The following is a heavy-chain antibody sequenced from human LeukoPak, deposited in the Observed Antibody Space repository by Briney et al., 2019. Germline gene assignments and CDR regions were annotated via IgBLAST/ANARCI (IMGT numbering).Heavy chain of an antibody. D-gene: IGHD3-16*01. CDR3: ARVRLVWGMETFDL. Sequence: GASVKVSCKASNNTLSNNGISWVRQAPGQGLEWMGWISGYNTYTTYAQKFQDRVTMTKDTSTSTAYMEMRSLRSDDTAIYYCARVRLVWGMETFDLWGQGTMVTV. CDR1: NNTLSNNG. V-gene: IGHV1-18*01. CDR2: ISGYNTYT. J-gene: IGHJ3*01.